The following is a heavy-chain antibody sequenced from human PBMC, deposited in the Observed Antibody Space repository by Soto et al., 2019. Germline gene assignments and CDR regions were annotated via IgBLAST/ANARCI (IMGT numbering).Heavy chain of an antibody. J-gene: IGHJ3*02. Sequence: PETLSLTCTVSGGSISSYYWSWIRQPAGKGLEWIGRIYTSGSTNYNPSLKSRVTMSVDTSKNQFSLKLSSVTAADTAVYYCARAITPLVSSRYYDSSISDPFDILGKGTMVT. V-gene: IGHV4-4*07. CDR2: IYTSGST. CDR1: GGSISSYY. CDR3: ARAITPLVSSRYYDSSISDPFDI. D-gene: IGHD3-22*01.